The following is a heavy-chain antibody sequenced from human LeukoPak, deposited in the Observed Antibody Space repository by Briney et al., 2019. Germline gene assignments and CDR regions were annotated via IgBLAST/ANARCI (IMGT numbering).Heavy chain of an antibody. CDR1: GFTFSSYA. Sequence: GGFLRLSCAASGFTFSSYAMSWVRQAPGKGLEWVSAISGSGGSTYYADSVKGRFTISRDNSKNTLYLQMNSLRAEDTAVYYCANHASGYYNNWFDPWGQGTLVTVSS. CDR3: ANHASGYYNNWFDP. CDR2: ISGSGGST. D-gene: IGHD3-22*01. V-gene: IGHV3-23*01. J-gene: IGHJ5*02.